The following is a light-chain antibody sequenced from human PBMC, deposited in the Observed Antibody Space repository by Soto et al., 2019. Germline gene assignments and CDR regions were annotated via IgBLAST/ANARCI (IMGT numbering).Light chain of an antibody. CDR2: KAS. J-gene: IGKJ1*01. Sequence: DILMTQSPSTLSASVGDRVTITCRASQSISEDLAWYQQKPGKAPKLLISKASTLESGVPSRFFGSGSGAEFTLTISSLKPDDAGTEYCQQETSYSTFGQGTKVEVK. CDR1: QSISED. CDR3: QQETSYST. V-gene: IGKV1-5*03.